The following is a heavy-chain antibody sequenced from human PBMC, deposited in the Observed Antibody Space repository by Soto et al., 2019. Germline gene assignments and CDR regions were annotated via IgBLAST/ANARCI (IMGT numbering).Heavy chain of an antibody. J-gene: IGHJ6*02. D-gene: IGHD2-2*01. CDR1: GYSFTNYW. Sequence: GQPLKISCKGSGYSFTNYWIGWVSQKPGKGLEWMGIIYPGDSDSRYSPSFQGQVTISADKSISTAYLQWSSLKASDTAMYYCARLSSYNYYYYGMDVLGQGTTVTAP. V-gene: IGHV5-51*01. CDR3: ARLSSYNYYYYGMDV. CDR2: IYPGDSDS.